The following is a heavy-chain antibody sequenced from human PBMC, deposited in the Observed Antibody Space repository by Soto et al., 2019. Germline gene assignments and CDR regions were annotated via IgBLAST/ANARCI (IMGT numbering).Heavy chain of an antibody. CDR1: GYTFTSYG. J-gene: IGHJ6*02. CDR2: ISGYNGNT. D-gene: IGHD3-10*01. Sequence: QVQLVQSGAEVKKPGASVKVSCKASGYTFTSYGVSWVRQAPGQGLEWMGWISGYNGNTNYAQKLQGRVTMTTDTYTSTAYMERRSLRSDYTAVYYCARAGKYYYGSGSPYYDGMDVWGQGITVTVSS. CDR3: ARAGKYYYGSGSPYYDGMDV. V-gene: IGHV1-18*04.